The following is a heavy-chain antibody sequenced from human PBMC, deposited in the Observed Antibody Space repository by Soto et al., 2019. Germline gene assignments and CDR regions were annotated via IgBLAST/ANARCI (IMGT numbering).Heavy chain of an antibody. CDR1: GFTFSSYG. CDR2: ISYDGSNK. Sequence: QVQLVESGGGVVQPGRSLRLSCAASGFTFSSYGMHWVRQAPGKGLEWVAVISYDGSNKYYADSVKGRFTISRDNSKNTLYLQMNSLRAEDTAVYYCAKEGRGYSYGRYGMDVWGQGTTVTVSS. J-gene: IGHJ6*02. D-gene: IGHD5-18*01. CDR3: AKEGRGYSYGRYGMDV. V-gene: IGHV3-30*18.